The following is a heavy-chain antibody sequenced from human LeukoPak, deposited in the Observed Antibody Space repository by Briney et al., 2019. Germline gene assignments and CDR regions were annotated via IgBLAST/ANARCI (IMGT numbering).Heavy chain of an antibody. D-gene: IGHD5-18*01. V-gene: IGHV3-9*01. Sequence: PGGSLRLSCAASGFTFSTYSMNWVRQAPGKGLEWVSGISWNSGSIGYADSVKGRFTISRDNAKNSLYLQMNSLRAEDAALYYCAKDGSYSYGDAFDIWGQGTMVTVSS. CDR1: GFTFSTYS. CDR2: ISWNSGSI. J-gene: IGHJ3*02. CDR3: AKDGSYSYGDAFDI.